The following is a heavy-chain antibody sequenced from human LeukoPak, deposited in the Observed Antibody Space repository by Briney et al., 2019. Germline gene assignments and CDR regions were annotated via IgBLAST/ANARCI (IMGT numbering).Heavy chain of an antibody. CDR3: AKGKGPTVTKY. D-gene: IGHD4-17*01. Sequence: PGGSLRLSCAASGFTFSSYGMHWVRQAPGKGLEWVAVISYDGSNKYYADSVKGRFTISRDNSKNTLYLQMNSLRAEDTAVYYCAKGKGPTVTKYWGQGTLVTVSS. V-gene: IGHV3-30*18. CDR1: GFTFSSYG. J-gene: IGHJ4*02. CDR2: ISYDGSNK.